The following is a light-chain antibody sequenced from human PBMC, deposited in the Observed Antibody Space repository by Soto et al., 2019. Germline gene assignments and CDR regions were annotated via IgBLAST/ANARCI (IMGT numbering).Light chain of an antibody. CDR2: DAS. J-gene: IGKJ3*01. V-gene: IGKV3-11*01. CDR3: QHRSSWPGA. Sequence: EVVVTQSPDTLSLSPGERGTLSCRASQSVSTFLAWYQQKPGQAPRLLIYDASNRATGIPARFSGSGSGTDFTLTISSLETEDFAVYYCQHRSSWPGAFGPGTKVDNK. CDR1: QSVSTF.